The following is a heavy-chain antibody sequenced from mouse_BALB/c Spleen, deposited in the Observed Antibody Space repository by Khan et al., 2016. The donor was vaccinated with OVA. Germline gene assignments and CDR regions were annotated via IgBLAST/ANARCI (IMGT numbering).Heavy chain of an antibody. Sequence: EVQLQESGPGLVKPSQSLSLTCTVTGYSITSDYARNWIRQFPGNKLEWMGYINYSGTTSYNPSLKSRISITRDTSKNQFFLQLNSVTTEDTATYYCARRSVWGAGTTVTVSS. CDR3: ARRSV. J-gene: IGHJ1*01. CDR2: INYSGTT. CDR1: GYSITSDYA. V-gene: IGHV3-2*02.